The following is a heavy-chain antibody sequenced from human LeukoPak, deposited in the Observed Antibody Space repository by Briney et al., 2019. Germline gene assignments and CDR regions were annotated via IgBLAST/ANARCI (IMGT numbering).Heavy chain of an antibody. CDR3: ARGYSSRKPLDY. V-gene: IGHV4-59*01. J-gene: IGHJ4*02. CDR2: IYYSGST. Sequence: TSETLSLTCTISGGSISSYYWSWIRQPPGKGLEWIGYIYYSGSTNYNPSLKSRVTISVDTSKNQFSLKLSSVTAADTAVYYCARGYSSRKPLDYWGQGTLVTVSS. CDR1: GGSISSYY. D-gene: IGHD6-13*01.